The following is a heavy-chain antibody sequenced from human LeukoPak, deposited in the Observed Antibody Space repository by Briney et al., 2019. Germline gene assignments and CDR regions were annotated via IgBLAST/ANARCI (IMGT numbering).Heavy chain of an antibody. D-gene: IGHD2-15*01. CDR3: ARVRYCSGGSCYANQNYYYYMDV. Sequence: GGSLRLSCAASGFTFSSYSMNWVRQAPGKGLEWVSYISSSSSTIYYADSVKGRFTISRDNAKNSLYLQMNSLRAEDTAVYYCARVRYCSGGSCYANQNYYYYMDVWGKGTTVTVSS. CDR1: GFTFSSYS. CDR2: ISSSSSTI. J-gene: IGHJ6*03. V-gene: IGHV3-48*04.